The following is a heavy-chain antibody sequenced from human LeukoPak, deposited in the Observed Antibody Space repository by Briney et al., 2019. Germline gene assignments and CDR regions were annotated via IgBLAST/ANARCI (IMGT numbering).Heavy chain of an antibody. Sequence: SETLSLTCTVSGGSINSYFWTCIRQPAGKGLEWIGRIYTGGSTNYNPSLQSRVTLSVDTSKNQFSLKLNSVTAADTAVYYCARGMGNDSGDYFDYWGQGTLVTVSS. D-gene: IGHD4-17*01. CDR3: ARGMGNDSGDYFDY. CDR2: IYTGGST. CDR1: GGSINSYF. J-gene: IGHJ4*02. V-gene: IGHV4-4*07.